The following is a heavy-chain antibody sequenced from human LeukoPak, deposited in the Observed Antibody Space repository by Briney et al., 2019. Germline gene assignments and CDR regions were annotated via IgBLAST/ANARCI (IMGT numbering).Heavy chain of an antibody. D-gene: IGHD3-3*01. CDR1: GFTFRSYS. Sequence: GGSLRLSCAASGFTFRSYSMNWVRQAPGKGLEWVSSISSSSSYIYYADSVKGRFTISRDNAKNSLYLQMNSLRAEDTAVYYCARENEWPPYYYYYMDVWGKGTTVTVSS. J-gene: IGHJ6*03. CDR3: ARENEWPPYYYYYMDV. CDR2: ISSSSSYI. V-gene: IGHV3-21*01.